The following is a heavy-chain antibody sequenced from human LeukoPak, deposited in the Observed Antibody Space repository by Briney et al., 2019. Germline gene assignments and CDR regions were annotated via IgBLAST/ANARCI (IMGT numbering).Heavy chain of an antibody. CDR1: GFTFSSYE. CDR2: ISGSGGTI. D-gene: IGHD2-2*01. J-gene: IGHJ6*04. Sequence: GGSLRLSCAASGFTFSSYEMNWVRQAPGKGLEWISYISGSGGTIYYADSVKGRFTISRDNAKNSLYLQMNTLRAEDTAVYYCARDRGSTSYYYCDMDVWGKGTSVTVSS. V-gene: IGHV3-48*03. CDR3: ARDRGSTSYYYCDMDV.